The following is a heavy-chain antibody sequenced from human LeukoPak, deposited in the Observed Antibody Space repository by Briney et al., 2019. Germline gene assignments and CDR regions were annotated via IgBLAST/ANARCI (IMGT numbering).Heavy chain of an antibody. D-gene: IGHD3-16*01. J-gene: IGHJ6*03. Sequence: SHTLSLTCTVSGGSISSGGYYWSWIRQHPGKGLEWIGYIYYSGSTYYNPSLKSRVTISVDTSKNQFSLKLSSVTAADTAVYYCARTSYDWDYYYYMDVWGKGTTVTVSS. CDR2: IYYSGST. V-gene: IGHV4-31*03. CDR3: ARTSYDWDYYYYMDV. CDR1: GGSISSGGYY.